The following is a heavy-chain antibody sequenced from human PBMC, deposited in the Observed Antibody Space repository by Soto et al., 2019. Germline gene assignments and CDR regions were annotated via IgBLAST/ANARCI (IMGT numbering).Heavy chain of an antibody. CDR2: IYYIGTT. Sequence: SETLSLTCTVSGGSISSSSYYWGWIRQPPGKGLEWLGSIYYIGTTYYNPSLRSRVTISVDTSNKQFSLKLSSVTAADTAVYYCARGPPYYDSNYWYFDLWGRGTLVTFSS. J-gene: IGHJ2*01. CDR3: ARGPPYYDSNYWYFDL. V-gene: IGHV4-39*01. D-gene: IGHD3-22*01. CDR1: GGSISSSSYY.